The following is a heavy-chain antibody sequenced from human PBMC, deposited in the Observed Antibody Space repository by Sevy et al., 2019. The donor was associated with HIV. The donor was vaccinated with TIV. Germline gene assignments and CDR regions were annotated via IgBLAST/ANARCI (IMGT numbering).Heavy chain of an antibody. D-gene: IGHD5-12*01. Sequence: GGSLRLSCAASGFTFSSYGMHWVRQAPGKGLEWVAVISYDGSNKYYADSVKGRFTISRDNSKNTLYLQMNSLRAEDTAVYYCAKEWSGYDTHLDYWGQGTLVTVSS. CDR1: GFTFSSYG. CDR2: ISYDGSNK. V-gene: IGHV3-30*18. J-gene: IGHJ4*02. CDR3: AKEWSGYDTHLDY.